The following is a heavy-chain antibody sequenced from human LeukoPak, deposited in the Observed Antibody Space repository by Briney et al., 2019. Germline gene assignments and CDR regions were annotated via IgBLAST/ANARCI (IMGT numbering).Heavy chain of an antibody. CDR2: ISYDGSNK. V-gene: IGHV3-30*04. J-gene: IGHJ4*02. CDR3: AGVLTGYYNFDY. CDR1: GFTFSSYA. D-gene: IGHD3-9*01. Sequence: PGGSLRLSCAASGFTFSSYAMHWVRQAPGKGLEWVAVISYDGSNKYYADSVKGRFTISRDNSKNTLYLQMNSLRAEDTAVYYCAGVLTGYYNFDYWGQGTLVTVSS.